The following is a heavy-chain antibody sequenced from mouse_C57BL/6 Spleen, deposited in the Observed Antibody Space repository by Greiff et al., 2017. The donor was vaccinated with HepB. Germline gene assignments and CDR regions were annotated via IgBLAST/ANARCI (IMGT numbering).Heavy chain of an antibody. J-gene: IGHJ3*01. Sequence: VQLVESGAELVKPGASVKMSCKASGYTFTTYPIEWMKQNHGKSLEWIGNFHPYNDDTKYNEKFKGKATLTVEKSSSTVYLELSRLTSDDSAVYYCARRYDYDAGFAYWGQGTLVTVSA. CDR1: GYTFTTYP. V-gene: IGHV1-47*01. D-gene: IGHD2-4*01. CDR3: ARRYDYDAGFAY. CDR2: FHPYNDDT.